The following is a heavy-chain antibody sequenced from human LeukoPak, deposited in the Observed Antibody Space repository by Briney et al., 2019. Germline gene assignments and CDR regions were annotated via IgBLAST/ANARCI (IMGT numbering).Heavy chain of an antibody. J-gene: IGHJ5*02. CDR1: GYSISSGYY. D-gene: IGHD3-16*01. CDR2: IYHSGST. Sequence: SETLSLTCTVSGYSISSGYYWGWIRQPPGKGLEWIGCIYHSGSTYYNPSLKSRVTISVDTSKNQFSLKLSSVTAADTAVYYCARDAGGDWFDPWGQGTLVTVSS. V-gene: IGHV4-38-2*02. CDR3: ARDAGGDWFDP.